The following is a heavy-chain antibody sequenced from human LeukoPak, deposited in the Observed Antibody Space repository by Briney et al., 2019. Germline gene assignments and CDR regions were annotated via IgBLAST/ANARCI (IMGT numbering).Heavy chain of an antibody. Sequence: GGSLRLSCAASGFTFSSYWMSWVRQAPGKGLEWVANIKQDGSEKYYVDSVKGRFTISRDNAKNSLYLQMNSLRAEDTAVYYCARDRGIVVVPDAFDIWGQGTMVTVSS. CDR1: GFTFSSYW. V-gene: IGHV3-7*01. CDR3: ARDRGIVVVPDAFDI. D-gene: IGHD3-22*01. J-gene: IGHJ3*02. CDR2: IKQDGSEK.